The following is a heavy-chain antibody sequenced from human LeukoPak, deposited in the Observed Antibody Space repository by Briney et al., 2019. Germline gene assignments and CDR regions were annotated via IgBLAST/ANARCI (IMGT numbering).Heavy chain of an antibody. CDR3: ARFCSDTSCYGY. J-gene: IGHJ4*02. D-gene: IGHD3-3*01. CDR1: GFTFSSST. Sequence: GGSLRLSCAASGFTFSSSTMNWVRQAPGKGLEWVSSISSNSNDIYYADSLKGRFTISRDNAKNSLYLQINSLRAEDTAVYYCARFCSDTSCYGYWGQGALVTVSS. V-gene: IGHV3-21*01. CDR2: ISSNSNDI.